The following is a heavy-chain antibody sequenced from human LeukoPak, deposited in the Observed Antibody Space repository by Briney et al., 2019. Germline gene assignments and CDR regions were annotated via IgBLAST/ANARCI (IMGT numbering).Heavy chain of an antibody. CDR1: GFPFSSYG. V-gene: IGHV3-23*01. J-gene: IGHJ6*03. Sequence: GTLRLSCAASGFPFSSYGMCWVRQAPGKGLEWVSAISGSGGSTYYADSVKGRFTISRDNSKNTLYLQMNSLRAEDTAVYYCAKVPPDYDSSGYYFWDYYYYYMDVWGKGTTVTVSS. CDR2: ISGSGGST. CDR3: AKVPPDYDSSGYYFWDYYYYYMDV. D-gene: IGHD3-22*01.